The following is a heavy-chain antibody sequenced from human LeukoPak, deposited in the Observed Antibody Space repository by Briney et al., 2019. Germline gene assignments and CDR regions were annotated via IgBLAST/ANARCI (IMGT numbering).Heavy chain of an antibody. J-gene: IGHJ6*02. Sequence: GRSLRLSCAASGFTFSSYAMHWVRQAPGKGLEWVAVISYDGSNKYYADSVKGRFTISRDNSKNTLYLQMNSLRAEDTAVYYCASSAGSSSWQYYCYYGMDVWGQGTTVTVSS. D-gene: IGHD6-13*01. CDR3: ASSAGSSSWQYYCYYGMDV. CDR2: ISYDGSNK. V-gene: IGHV3-30-3*01. CDR1: GFTFSSYA.